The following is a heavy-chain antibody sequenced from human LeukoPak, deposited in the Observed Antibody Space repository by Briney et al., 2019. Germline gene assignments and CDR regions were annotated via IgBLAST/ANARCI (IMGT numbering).Heavy chain of an antibody. Sequence: ASVKVSCKASGYTFTNYAIHWVRQAPGQRLEWMGWFNSDTGNTEYSQKFQGRVTMTRDTSTSTVYMELSSLRSEDTAVYYCARVPSYGDYWFDPWGQGTLVTVSS. J-gene: IGHJ5*02. V-gene: IGHV1-3*01. D-gene: IGHD4-17*01. CDR2: FNSDTGNT. CDR1: GYTFTNYA. CDR3: ARVPSYGDYWFDP.